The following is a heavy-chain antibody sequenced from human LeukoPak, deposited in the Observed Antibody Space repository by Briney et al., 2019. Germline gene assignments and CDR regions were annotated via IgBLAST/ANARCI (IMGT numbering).Heavy chain of an antibody. CDR3: ARGRGSSSWYGRNWFDP. D-gene: IGHD6-13*01. J-gene: IGHJ5*02. Sequence: SETLSLTCAVYGGSFSGYYWSWIRQPPGKGLGWIGEINHSGSTNYNPSLKSRVTISVDTSKNQFSLKLSSVTAADTAVYYCARGRGSSSWYGRNWFDPWGQGTLVTVSS. CDR1: GGSFSGYY. V-gene: IGHV4-34*01. CDR2: INHSGST.